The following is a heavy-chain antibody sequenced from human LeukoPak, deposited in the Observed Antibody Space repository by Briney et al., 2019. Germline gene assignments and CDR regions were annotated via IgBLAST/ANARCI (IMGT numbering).Heavy chain of an antibody. CDR1: GYSISSGYS. D-gene: IGHD3-9*01. J-gene: IGHJ4*02. V-gene: IGHV4-38-2*02. Sequence: SETLSLTCTVSGYSISSGYSWGWIRQPPGKGLEWIGSIYHTGSTYYNPSLKSRVTISVDTSKNQFSLKLSSVTAADTAVYYCAAEFERWGQGTMVTVSS. CDR2: IYHTGST. CDR3: AAEFER.